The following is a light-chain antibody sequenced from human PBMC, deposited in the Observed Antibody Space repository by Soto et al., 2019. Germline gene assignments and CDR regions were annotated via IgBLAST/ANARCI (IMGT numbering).Light chain of an antibody. V-gene: IGLV7-43*01. CDR3: LLYYGAAHRAI. J-gene: IGLJ2*01. CDR1: NGAVTSYNY. CDR2: STN. Sequence: QAVVIQEPSLTVSPGGTVTLTCTSSNGAVTSYNYPNWFQQKPGQAPRPLIYSTNNKPSWTPDRFSGSLLGGKAAHTLSGVQPEDEAEYYCLLYYGAAHRAIFGGGTKVTVL.